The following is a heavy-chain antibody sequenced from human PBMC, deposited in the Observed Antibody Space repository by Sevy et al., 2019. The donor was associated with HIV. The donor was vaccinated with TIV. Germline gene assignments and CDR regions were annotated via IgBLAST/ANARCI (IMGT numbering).Heavy chain of an antibody. CDR2: ISAYNGNT. D-gene: IGHD4-17*01. Sequence: ASVKVSCKASGYTFTSYGISWVRQAPGQGLEWMGWISAYNGNTNYAQKLQGRVTMTTDTSTSTAYMELRSLRSDDTAVYYCARTPTVTIRYYYGMDVWGQGTTVTVSS. CDR3: ARTPTVTIRYYYGMDV. J-gene: IGHJ6*02. CDR1: GYTFTSYG. V-gene: IGHV1-18*01.